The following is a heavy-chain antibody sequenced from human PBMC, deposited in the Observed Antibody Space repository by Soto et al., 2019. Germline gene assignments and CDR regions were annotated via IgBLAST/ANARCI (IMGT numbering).Heavy chain of an antibody. CDR1: GDSISSDKW. Sequence: QVQLQESGPGLVKPSGTLSLTCAVSGDSISSDKWWSWVRQPPRKGLECIGEVYHSGNTNYNLSLKSRVIISVNKYNQQFSLKLISVTDADTAMYYCARGERQQQRDYWGQGTMVTVSS. V-gene: IGHV4-4*02. D-gene: IGHD6-13*01. CDR3: ARGERQQQRDY. J-gene: IGHJ4*02. CDR2: VYHSGNT.